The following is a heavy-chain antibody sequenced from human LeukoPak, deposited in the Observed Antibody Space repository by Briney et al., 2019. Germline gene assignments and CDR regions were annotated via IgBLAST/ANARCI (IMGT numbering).Heavy chain of an antibody. Sequence: SGGSLRLSCAASGFTFSDYYMSWIRQAPGKGLEWLSYISTSSSDRYYADSVQGRFTISRDNAKNLLFLHMNSLRAEDTAVYYCANMGYSYAPGLFDPWGQGTLVTVSS. CDR1: GFTFSDYY. V-gene: IGHV3-11*01. CDR2: ISTSSSDR. J-gene: IGHJ5*02. CDR3: ANMGYSYAPGLFDP. D-gene: IGHD5-18*01.